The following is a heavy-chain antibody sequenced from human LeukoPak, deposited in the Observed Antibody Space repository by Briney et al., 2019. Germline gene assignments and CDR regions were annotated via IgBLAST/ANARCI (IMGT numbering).Heavy chain of an antibody. D-gene: IGHD6-13*01. CDR1: GFTFSVYW. J-gene: IGHJ4*02. CDR3: ATWRGNWYSFDY. V-gene: IGHV3-74*01. Sequence: GGSLRLSCAASGFTFSVYWMHWARQSPGNVLVWVSCINGDGHETRYADSVKGRFTIPRDNGKNTLYLQMNSLRVEDTAVYYCATWRGNWYSFDYWGQGTRVIVSS. CDR2: INGDGHET.